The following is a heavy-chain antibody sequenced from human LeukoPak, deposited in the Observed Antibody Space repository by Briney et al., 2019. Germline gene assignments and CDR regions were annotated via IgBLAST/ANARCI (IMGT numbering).Heavy chain of an antibody. V-gene: IGHV4-59*08. CDR1: GGSISSYY. CDR3: ASHYFDDAFDV. Sequence: SETLSLTCTVSGGSISSYYWSWIRQPPGKGLEWIGYIYYSGSTNYNPSLKSRVTISVDTSKNQFSLKLSSVAAADTAVYYCASHYFDDAFDVWGQGTMVTVSS. D-gene: IGHD3-10*01. CDR2: IYYSGST. J-gene: IGHJ3*01.